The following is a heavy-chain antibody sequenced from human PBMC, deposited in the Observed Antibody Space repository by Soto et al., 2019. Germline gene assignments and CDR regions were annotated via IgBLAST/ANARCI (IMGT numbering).Heavy chain of an antibody. CDR2: INAGNGNT. J-gene: IGHJ6*03. Sequence: ASVKVSCKASGYTFTSYAMHWVRQAPGQRLEWMGWINAGNGNTKYSQKFQGRVTITRDTSASTAYMELSSLRSEDTAAYYCARVDTAMVTSYYYYYYMDVWGKGTTVTVSS. D-gene: IGHD5-18*01. V-gene: IGHV1-3*01. CDR1: GYTFTSYA. CDR3: ARVDTAMVTSYYYYYYMDV.